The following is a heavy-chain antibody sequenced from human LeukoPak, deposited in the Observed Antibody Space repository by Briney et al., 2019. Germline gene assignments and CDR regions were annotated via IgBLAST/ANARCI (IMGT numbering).Heavy chain of an antibody. CDR2: INHSGST. V-gene: IGHV4-34*01. J-gene: IGHJ5*02. CDR1: GGSFIGYY. D-gene: IGHD6-13*01. CDR3: ARGIAAAGIYKGLLWFDP. Sequence: SETLSLTCAVYGGSFIGYYWSWIRQPPGKGLEWIGEINHSGSTNYNPFLKSRVTISVDTSKNQFSLKLSSVTAADTAVYYCARGIAAAGIYKGLLWFDPWGQGTLVTVSS.